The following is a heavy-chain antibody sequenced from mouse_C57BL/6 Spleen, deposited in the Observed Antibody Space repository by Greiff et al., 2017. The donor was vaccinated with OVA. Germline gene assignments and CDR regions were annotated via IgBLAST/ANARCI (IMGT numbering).Heavy chain of an antibody. D-gene: IGHD1-1*01. CDR3: ARGRDYYGSSYGAMDY. Sequence: DVMLVESGGGLVKPGGSLKLSCAASGFTFSDYGMHWVRQAPEKGLEWVAYISSGSSTIYYADTVKGRFTISRDNAKNTLFLQMTSLRSEDTAMYYCARGRDYYGSSYGAMDYWGQGTSVTVSS. CDR2: ISSGSSTI. V-gene: IGHV5-17*01. CDR1: GFTFSDYG. J-gene: IGHJ4*01.